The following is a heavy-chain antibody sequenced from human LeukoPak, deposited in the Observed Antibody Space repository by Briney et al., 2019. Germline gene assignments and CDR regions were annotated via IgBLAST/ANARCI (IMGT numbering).Heavy chain of an antibody. V-gene: IGHV1-69*04. D-gene: IGHD5-18*01. CDR2: IIPILGIA. CDR3: ARDGSYGYFDY. CDR1: GGSFSSYT. J-gene: IGHJ4*02. Sequence: SVKVSCKASGGSFSSYTISWVRQAPGQGLEWMGRIIPILGIAHYAQMSQGRVTITADKSTSTAYMEMSSLRSEDTAVYYCARDGSYGYFDYWGQGTLVTVSS.